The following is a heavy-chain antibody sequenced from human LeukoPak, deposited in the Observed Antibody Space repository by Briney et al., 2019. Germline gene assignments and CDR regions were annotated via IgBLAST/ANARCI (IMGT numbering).Heavy chain of an antibody. V-gene: IGHV1-18*01. J-gene: IGHJ3*02. CDR1: GYTFTSYG. CDR3: ARTITMIVVGDDAFDI. CDR2: ISAYNGNT. Sequence: ASVKVSCKASGYTFTSYGISWVRQAPGQGLEWMGWISAYNGNTNYAQKLQGRVTMTTDTSTSTAYMELRSLRSDDTAVYYCARTITMIVVGDDAFDIWGQGTMVTVSS. D-gene: IGHD3-22*01.